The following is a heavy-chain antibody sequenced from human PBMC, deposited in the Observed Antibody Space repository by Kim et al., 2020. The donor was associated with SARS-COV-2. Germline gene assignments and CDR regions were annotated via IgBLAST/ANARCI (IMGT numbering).Heavy chain of an antibody. CDR2: I. CDR3: ASVTGARWGDY. Sequence: IYYADSVNGRLTISRDNAKNSLYLQMNSLRAEDTAVYYCASVTGARWGDYWGQGTLVTVSS. D-gene: IGHD7-27*01. J-gene: IGHJ4*02. V-gene: IGHV3-21*01.